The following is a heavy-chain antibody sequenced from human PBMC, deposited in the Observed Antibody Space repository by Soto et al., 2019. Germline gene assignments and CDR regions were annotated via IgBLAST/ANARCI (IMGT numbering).Heavy chain of an antibody. V-gene: IGHV3-23*01. Sequence: EVQLLESGGGLVQPGGSLRLSCVASGFTFSNYAMTWVRQAAGKGLEWVSSISGPGGSTYYADSVQGRFTISRDNSKNTLFLQMHSLRAEDTALYYCARDERIAVAGTDTWGQGILVTVTS. D-gene: IGHD6-19*01. CDR3: ARDERIAVAGTDT. CDR1: GFTFSNYA. J-gene: IGHJ5*02. CDR2: ISGPGGST.